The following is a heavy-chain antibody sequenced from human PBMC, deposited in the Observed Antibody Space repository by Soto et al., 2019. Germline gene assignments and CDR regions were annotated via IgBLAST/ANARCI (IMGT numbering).Heavy chain of an antibody. CDR1: GFTFSSYW. J-gene: IGHJ4*02. Sequence: EVQLVESGGGLVQPGGSLRLSCAASGFTFSSYWMHWVRQAPGKGLVWVSRINSDGSTTTYADSVKGRFTISRDNAKNTVYLHMNGLRAEDTAVYYCVREGRNWNHNEDYFDYWGQGTLVTVSS. CDR2: INSDGSTT. D-gene: IGHD1-1*01. CDR3: VREGRNWNHNEDYFDY. V-gene: IGHV3-74*01.